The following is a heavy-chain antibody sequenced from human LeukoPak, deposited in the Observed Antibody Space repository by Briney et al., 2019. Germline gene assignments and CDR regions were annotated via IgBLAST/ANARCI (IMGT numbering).Heavy chain of an antibody. J-gene: IGHJ6*02. CDR1: GFSVSNYY. V-gene: IGHV3-66*01. CDR3: AKGYYYGMDV. Sequence: PGGSLRLSCAASGFSVSNYYISWVRQPPGEGLEWVSVMYTGGGRYYGDSVKGRFTISRDNSKNTLYLQMNSLRAEDTAVYYCAKGYYYGMDVWGQGTTVTVSS. CDR2: MYTGGGR.